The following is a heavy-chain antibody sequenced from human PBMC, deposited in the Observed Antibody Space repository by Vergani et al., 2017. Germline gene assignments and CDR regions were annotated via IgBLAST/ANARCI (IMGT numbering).Heavy chain of an antibody. V-gene: IGHV4-39*01. CDR2: IYYSGST. J-gene: IGHJ6*03. Sequence: QLQLQESGPGLVKPSETLSLTCTVSGGSISSSSYYWGWIRQPPGKGLEWIGSIYYSGSTYYYPSLKSRIVIFVDTSKNQFSLNLSSVTAADTAVYFCARASXRALVGYYYYMDVWGKGKTVVVSS. CDR3: ARASXRALVGYYYYMDV. D-gene: IGHD3-16*02. CDR1: GGSISSSSYY.